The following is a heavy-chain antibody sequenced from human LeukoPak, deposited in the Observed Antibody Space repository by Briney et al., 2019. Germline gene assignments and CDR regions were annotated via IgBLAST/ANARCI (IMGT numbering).Heavy chain of an antibody. CDR3: ATRGSWYEGVDY. Sequence: SETLSLTCAVSGYSISSGYYWGWIRQPPGKGLEWIGSIYYSGSTYYNPSLKSRVTISPDTSKNHFSLKLNSVTAPDTAMYYCATRGSWYEGVDYWGQGTLVTVSS. CDR1: GYSISSGYY. J-gene: IGHJ4*02. D-gene: IGHD6-13*01. CDR2: IYYSGST. V-gene: IGHV4-38-2*01.